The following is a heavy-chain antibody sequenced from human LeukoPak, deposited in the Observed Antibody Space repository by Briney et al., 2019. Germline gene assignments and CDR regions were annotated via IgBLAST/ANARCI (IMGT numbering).Heavy chain of an antibody. Sequence: GGSLRLSCAASGFTLSSYEMNWVRQAPGKGLEWVSYISNSGTTIYYADSVKGRFTNSGDNAKNSLYLQMNSLRADDTAVYFCARDWHFLRVRPDAFDIWGQGTMVTVSS. V-gene: IGHV3-48*03. CDR3: ARDWHFLRVRPDAFDI. J-gene: IGHJ3*02. CDR2: ISNSGTTI. CDR1: GFTLSSYE. D-gene: IGHD3-3*02.